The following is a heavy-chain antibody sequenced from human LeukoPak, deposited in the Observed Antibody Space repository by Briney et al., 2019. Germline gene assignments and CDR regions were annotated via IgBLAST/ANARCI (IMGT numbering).Heavy chain of an antibody. CDR1: GFTFSSYA. D-gene: IGHD1-26*01. Sequence: GGSLRLSCAASGFTFSSYAMNWVRQAPGKGLEWVSVISGSGGKTHYADSVKGRLTISGDNSKNTLYLQMNSLRAEDTAVYYCARGVSGTYYLQTFDYWGQGTLVTVSS. J-gene: IGHJ4*02. V-gene: IGHV3-23*01. CDR3: ARGVSGTYYLQTFDY. CDR2: ISGSGGKT.